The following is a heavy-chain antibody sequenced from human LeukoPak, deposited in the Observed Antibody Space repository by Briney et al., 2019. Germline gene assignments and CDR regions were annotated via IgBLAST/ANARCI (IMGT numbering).Heavy chain of an antibody. D-gene: IGHD6-6*01. CDR2: INHSGST. CDR3: ATTYSSSSRSYYHYGMDV. J-gene: IGHJ6*02. Sequence: SETLSLTCAVYGGSFSGYYWSWIRQPPGKGLEWIGEINHSGSTNYNPSLKSRVTISVDTSKNQFSLKLSSVTAADTAVYYCATTYSSSSRSYYHYGMDVWGQGTTVTVSS. CDR1: GGSFSGYY. V-gene: IGHV4-34*01.